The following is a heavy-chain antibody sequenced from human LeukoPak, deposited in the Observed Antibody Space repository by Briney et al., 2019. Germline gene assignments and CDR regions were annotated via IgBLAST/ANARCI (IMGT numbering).Heavy chain of an antibody. CDR1: GFTFSSYE. J-gene: IGHJ6*04. D-gene: IGHD5-12*01. CDR3: AREGAYSGYQTDYYYGMDV. V-gene: IGHV3-48*03. Sequence: GGSLRLSCAASGFTFSSYEMNWVRQAPGKGLEWVSYISSSGSTIYYADSVKGRFTISRDNAKNSLHLQMNSLRAEDTAVYYCAREGAYSGYQTDYYYGMDVWGKGTTVTVSS. CDR2: ISSSGSTI.